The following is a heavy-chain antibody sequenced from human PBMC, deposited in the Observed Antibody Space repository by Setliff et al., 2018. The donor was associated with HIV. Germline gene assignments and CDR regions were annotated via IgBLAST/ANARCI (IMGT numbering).Heavy chain of an antibody. CDR1: GGSIGSGVYY. V-gene: IGHV4-31*03. J-gene: IGHJ5*02. D-gene: IGHD3-22*01. Sequence: PSETLSLTCTVSGGSIGSGVYYWSWIRQHPGKGLEWIGYIYYSGSTYYNPSFKRRPSISVDTSKNQFSLKLSSVTAADTAVYYCARSTYYFDSSGYKYNWFDPWGQGTRVTSPQ. CDR2: IYYSGST. CDR3: ARSTYYFDSSGYKYNWFDP.